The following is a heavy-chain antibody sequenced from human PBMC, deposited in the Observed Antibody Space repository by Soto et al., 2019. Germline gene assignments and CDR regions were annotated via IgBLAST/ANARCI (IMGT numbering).Heavy chain of an antibody. J-gene: IGHJ6*02. Sequence: GGSLRLSCAASGFTFSSFGMSWVRQAPGKGLEWVSAISGNGGRTYYADSVKGRFTISRDNSKNTLYLQMNSLRAEDTAVFYCAKDHLLRFLEWLLPGVAYYYGMDVWGQGTTVTVSS. CDR2: ISGNGGRT. CDR1: GFTFSSFG. CDR3: AKDHLLRFLEWLLPGVAYYYGMDV. V-gene: IGHV3-23*01. D-gene: IGHD3-3*01.